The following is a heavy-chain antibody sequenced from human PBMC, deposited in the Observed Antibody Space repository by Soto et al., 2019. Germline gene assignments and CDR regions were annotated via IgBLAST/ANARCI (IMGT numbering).Heavy chain of an antibody. CDR1: GFTFSSYA. J-gene: IGHJ4*02. CDR2: ISGSGGST. Sequence: EVQLLESGGGLVQPGGSLRLSCAASGFTFSSYAMSWVRQAPGKGLEWVSAISGSGGSTYYADSVKGRFTISRDNSKNTLYLQMNSLGAEDTAVYYCAKGIVLMVYAIDYFDYWGQGTLVTVSS. D-gene: IGHD2-8*01. V-gene: IGHV3-23*01. CDR3: AKGIVLMVYAIDYFDY.